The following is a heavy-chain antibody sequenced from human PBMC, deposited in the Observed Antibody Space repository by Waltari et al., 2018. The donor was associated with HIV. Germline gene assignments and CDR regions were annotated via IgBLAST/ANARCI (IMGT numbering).Heavy chain of an antibody. D-gene: IGHD3-10*01. Sequence: QMQLVQSGAEVKKTGCSVKVSCKASGYTFTYRYLHWVRPAPGQALEWMGWITPFNGNTNYAQKFQDRVTITRDRSMSTAYMELSSLRFEDTAMYYCARSRDYGSGKDYDMDVWGQGTTVTVSS. CDR1: GYTFTYRY. CDR2: ITPFNGNT. V-gene: IGHV1-45*02. CDR3: ARSRDYGSGKDYDMDV. J-gene: IGHJ6*02.